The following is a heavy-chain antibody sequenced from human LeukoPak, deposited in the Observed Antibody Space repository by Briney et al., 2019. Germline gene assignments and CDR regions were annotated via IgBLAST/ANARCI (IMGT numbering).Heavy chain of an antibody. CDR3: ARDYDDPYYFDY. CDR2: ISSSSSYI. CDR1: RFTFSNYW. J-gene: IGHJ4*02. D-gene: IGHD3-22*01. Sequence: GGSLRLSCVASRFTFSNYWMSWVRQAPGKGLEWVSSISSSSSYIYYADSVKGRFTISRDNAKNSLYLQMNSLRAEDTAVYYCARDYDDPYYFDYWGQGTLVTVSS. V-gene: IGHV3-21*01.